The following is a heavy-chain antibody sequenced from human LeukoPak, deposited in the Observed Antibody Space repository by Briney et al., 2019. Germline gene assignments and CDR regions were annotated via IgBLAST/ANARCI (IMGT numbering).Heavy chain of an antibody. CDR3: ARAGTNLGDYDY. Sequence: NPSETLSLTCIVSGGSISSSSYYWGWIRQPPGKGLEWIASMSHSGSTYYSPSLKSRVTTSADTSKNEFSLKLSSVTAADTAVYYCARAGTNLGDYDYWGQGTLVTVSS. CDR2: MSHSGST. CDR1: GGSISSSSYY. D-gene: IGHD4-17*01. J-gene: IGHJ4*02. V-gene: IGHV4-39*07.